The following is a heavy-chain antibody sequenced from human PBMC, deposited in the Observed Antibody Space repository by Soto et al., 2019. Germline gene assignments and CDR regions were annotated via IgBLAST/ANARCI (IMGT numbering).Heavy chain of an antibody. CDR2: INPSGSTT. V-gene: IGHV1-46*04. J-gene: IGHJ1*01. CDR1: GYTFTSYY. CDR3: ASSDWYNPDGYFQH. Sequence: ASVKVSCKASGYTFTSYYMHCARQAPGQGLEWMGIINPSGSTTYYADSVKGRFTISRDNSKNTLYLQMNSLRAEDTAVYYCASSDWYNPDGYFQHWGQGTQVTVSS. D-gene: IGHD6-19*01.